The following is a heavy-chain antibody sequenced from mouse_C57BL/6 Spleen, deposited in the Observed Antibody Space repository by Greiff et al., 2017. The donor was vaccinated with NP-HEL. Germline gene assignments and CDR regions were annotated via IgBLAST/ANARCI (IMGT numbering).Heavy chain of an antibody. D-gene: IGHD2-4*01. CDR1: GYTFTNYW. CDR3: ARSGDYDGYYYAMDY. CDR2: IYPGGGYT. J-gene: IGHJ4*01. V-gene: IGHV1-63*01. Sequence: VQRVESGAELVRPGTSVKMSCKASGYTFTNYWIGWAKQRPGHGLEWIGDIYPGGGYTNYNEKFKGKATLTADKSSSTAYMQFSSLTSEDSAIYYCARSGDYDGYYYAMDYWGQGTSVTVSS.